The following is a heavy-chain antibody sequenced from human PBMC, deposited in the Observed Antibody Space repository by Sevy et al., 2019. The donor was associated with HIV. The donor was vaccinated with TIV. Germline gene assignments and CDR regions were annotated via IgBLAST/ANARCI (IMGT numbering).Heavy chain of an antibody. CDR3: AKGDGRSARYFDY. Sequence: GGSLRLSCAASGFTFSSYGMHWVRQAPGKGLEWVAFIRYDGSNKYYADSVKGRFTISRDNSKNTLYLQMNSLRAEDTAVYYCAKGDGRSARYFDYWGQGTLVTVSS. V-gene: IGHV3-30*02. D-gene: IGHD2-15*01. CDR2: IRYDGSNK. J-gene: IGHJ4*02. CDR1: GFTFSSYG.